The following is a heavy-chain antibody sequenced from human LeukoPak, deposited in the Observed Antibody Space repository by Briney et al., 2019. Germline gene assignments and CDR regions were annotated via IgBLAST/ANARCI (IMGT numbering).Heavy chain of an antibody. CDR3: ARAKPKNMVRGLIMRRESRYYFDY. Sequence: GGSLRLSCAGSGFTFSSYSMNWVRQAPGKGLEWVSSISSSYNYIYYADSVKGRFTISRDNAKNSLYLQMNSLRAEDTAVYYCARAKPKNMVRGLIMRRESRYYFDYWGQGTLVTVSS. CDR1: GFTFSSYS. D-gene: IGHD3-10*01. CDR2: ISSSYNYI. V-gene: IGHV3-21*01. J-gene: IGHJ4*02.